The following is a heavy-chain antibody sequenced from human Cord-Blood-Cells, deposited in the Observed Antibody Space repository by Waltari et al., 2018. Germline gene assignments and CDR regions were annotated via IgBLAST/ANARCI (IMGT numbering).Heavy chain of an antibody. D-gene: IGHD5-12*01. CDR2: IIPIFGTA. J-gene: IGHJ5*02. CDR1: GGTFSSYA. Sequence: QVQLVQSGAEVKKPGSSVKVSCKASGGTFSSYAISWVRPAPGQGREWMGGIIPIFGTANYAQKFQGRVTITADESTSTAYMELSSLRSEDTAVYYCARDRSIDIVATNWFDPWGQGTLVTVSS. V-gene: IGHV1-69*01. CDR3: ARDRSIDIVATNWFDP.